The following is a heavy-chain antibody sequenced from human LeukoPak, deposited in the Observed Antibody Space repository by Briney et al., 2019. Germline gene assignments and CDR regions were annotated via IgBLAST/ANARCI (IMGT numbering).Heavy chain of an antibody. Sequence: PSQTLSLTCAVSGGSISSGGYSWSWIRQPPGKGLEWIGYIYHSGSTYYNPSLKSRVTISVDRSKNQFSLKLSSVTAADTAVYYCVLGYSSSWYRLDYWGQGTLVTVSS. J-gene: IGHJ4*02. CDR3: VLGYSSSWYRLDY. V-gene: IGHV4-30-2*01. CDR2: IYHSGST. D-gene: IGHD6-13*01. CDR1: GGSISSGGYS.